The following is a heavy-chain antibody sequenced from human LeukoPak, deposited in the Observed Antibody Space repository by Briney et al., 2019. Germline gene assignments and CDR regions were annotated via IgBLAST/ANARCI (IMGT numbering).Heavy chain of an antibody. CDR2: TYYRSKWYN. D-gene: IGHD6-25*01. CDR1: GDSVSSNSAA. Sequence: SQTLSLTCAISGDSVSSNSAAWNWIGQSPSRGLEWLGRTYYRSKWYNDYAVSVKSRITINPDTSKNQFSLQLNSVTPEDTAVYYCAREGCIAANVLNHLDCYYYYMDVWGKGTTVTVSS. V-gene: IGHV6-1*01. CDR3: AREGCIAANVLNHLDCYYYYMDV. J-gene: IGHJ6*03.